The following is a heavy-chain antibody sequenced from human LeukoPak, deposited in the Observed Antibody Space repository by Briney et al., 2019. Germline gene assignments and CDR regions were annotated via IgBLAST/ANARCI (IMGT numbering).Heavy chain of an antibody. CDR2: ISGSGGST. Sequence: GGSLRLSCAASGFTFSSYAMSWVRQAPGKGLEWVSAISGSGGSTYYADSVKGRFTISRDNSKNTLYLQMNSLRAEDTAVYYCAKPPLGFGFVVLVGATYYFDYWGQGTLVTVSS. CDR1: GFTFSSYA. CDR3: AKPPLGFGFVVLVGATYYFDY. V-gene: IGHV3-23*01. J-gene: IGHJ4*02. D-gene: IGHD1-26*01.